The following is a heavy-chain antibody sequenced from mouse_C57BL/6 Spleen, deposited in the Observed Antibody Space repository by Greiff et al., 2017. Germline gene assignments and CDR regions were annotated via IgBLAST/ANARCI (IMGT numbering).Heavy chain of an antibody. V-gene: IGHV1-52*01. CDR3: ARGGYSNLYAMDY. D-gene: IGHD2-5*01. Sequence: QVQLQQPGAELVRPGSSVKLSCKASGYTFTSYWMHWVKQRPIQGLEWIGNIDPSDSETHYNQKFKDKATLTVDKSSSTAYMQLSSLTSEDSAVYYGARGGYSNLYAMDYWGQGTSVTVSS. J-gene: IGHJ4*01. CDR1: GYTFTSYW. CDR2: IDPSDSET.